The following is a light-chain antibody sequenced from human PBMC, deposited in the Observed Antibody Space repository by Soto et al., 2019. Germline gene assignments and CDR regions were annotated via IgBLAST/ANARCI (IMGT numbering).Light chain of an antibody. V-gene: IGLV2-8*01. Sequence: ALTQPPSASGSPGQSVAISCTGTSSDVGSYNSVSWYQQHPGKAPKLMIYEVSKRPSGVPDRFSGSKSGNTASLTVSGLQAEDEADYYCSSYAASSDYVFGTGTKVTVL. CDR3: SSYAASSDYV. J-gene: IGLJ1*01. CDR2: EVS. CDR1: SSDVGSYNS.